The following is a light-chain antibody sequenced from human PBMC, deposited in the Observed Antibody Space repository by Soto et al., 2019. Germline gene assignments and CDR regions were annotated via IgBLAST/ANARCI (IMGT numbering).Light chain of an antibody. J-gene: IGKJ1*01. V-gene: IGKV1-6*01. CDR1: QGIRND. CDR2: AAS. Sequence: AIEMIQSPSSLSAYVGDRVIISCRASQGIRNDLGWYQQKPGKAPKLLIYAASSLQSGVPSRFSGSGSGTDFTLTISCLQSEDFATYYCQQYYSYPRTVGQGTKVDIK. CDR3: QQYYSYPRT.